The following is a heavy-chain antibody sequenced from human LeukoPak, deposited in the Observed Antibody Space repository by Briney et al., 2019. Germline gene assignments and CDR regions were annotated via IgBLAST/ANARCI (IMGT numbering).Heavy chain of an antibody. D-gene: IGHD3-9*01. CDR3: ARIMNRQYDILFYFDY. CDR2: IYHSGST. V-gene: IGHV4-38-2*02. J-gene: IGHJ4*02. CDR1: GYSISSGYY. Sequence: SETLSLTCTVSGYSISSGYYWGWIRQPPGKGLEWIGSIYHSGSTYYNPSLKSRVTISVDTSKNQFSLKLSSVTAADTAVYYCARIMNRQYDILFYFDYWGQGTLVTVSS.